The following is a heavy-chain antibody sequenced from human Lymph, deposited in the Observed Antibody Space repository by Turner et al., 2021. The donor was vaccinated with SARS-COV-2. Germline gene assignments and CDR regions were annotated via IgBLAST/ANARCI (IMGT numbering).Heavy chain of an antibody. CDR2: ISYDGSNK. J-gene: IGHJ4*02. V-gene: IGHV3-30-3*01. CDR3: ARDSSGSGTLDY. Sequence: VQLVESGGGVVQPGRSLRLSCAASGFNFNNYPMHWVRQATGKGLEWVAVISYDGSNKYYADSVKGRFTISRDKSKNTLYLQMNSLRAEDTAVYDCARDSSGSGTLDYWGQGTLVTVSS. D-gene: IGHD3-10*01. CDR1: GFNFNNYP.